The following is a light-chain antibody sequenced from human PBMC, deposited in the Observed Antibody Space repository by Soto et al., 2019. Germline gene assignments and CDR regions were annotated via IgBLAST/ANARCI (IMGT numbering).Light chain of an antibody. J-gene: IGLJ2*01. CDR1: SSNIETNT. CDR2: NTN. CDR3: AAWDGSLDVVL. V-gene: IGLV1-44*01. Sequence: QSALTQPPSASGTPGQRVTISCSGSSSNIETNTVNWYQQFPGSAPQLLLYNTNQRPSGVPGRFSGSKSGTSASLAISGLQSEDEADYYCAAWDGSLDVVLFGGGTKLTVL.